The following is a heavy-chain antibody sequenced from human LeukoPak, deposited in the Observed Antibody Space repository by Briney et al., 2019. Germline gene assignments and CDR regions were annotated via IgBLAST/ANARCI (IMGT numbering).Heavy chain of an antibody. Sequence: SETLSLTCTVSGGSISSYYWSWIRQPPGKGLEWIGYIYYSGSTNYNPSLKSRVTISVDTSKNQFSLKLSSVTAADTAVYYCASEYSSSSWSFDYWGQGTLVTVSS. CDR1: GGSISSYY. D-gene: IGHD6-6*01. J-gene: IGHJ4*02. CDR3: ASEYSSSSWSFDY. V-gene: IGHV4-59*08. CDR2: IYYSGST.